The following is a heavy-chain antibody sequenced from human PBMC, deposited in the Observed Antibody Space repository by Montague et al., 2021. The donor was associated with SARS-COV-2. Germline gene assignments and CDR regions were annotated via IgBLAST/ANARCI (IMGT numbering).Heavy chain of an antibody. V-gene: IGHV3-74*01. CDR1: GFTSSSYW. J-gene: IGHJ4*02. CDR3: ARDLEGIAAAGTGGFDY. Sequence: SLRLSCAASGFTSSSYWMHWVRQAPGKGLVWVSRINSDGSSTSYADSVKGRFTISRDNAKNTLYLQMNSLRAEDTAVYYCARDLEGIAAAGTGGFDYWGQGTLVTVSS. CDR2: INSDGSST. D-gene: IGHD6-13*01.